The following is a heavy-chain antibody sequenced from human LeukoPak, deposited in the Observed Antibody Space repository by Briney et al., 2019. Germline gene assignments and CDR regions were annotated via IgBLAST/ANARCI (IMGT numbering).Heavy chain of an antibody. Sequence: ASVKVSCKTSGYTFTSYGLSWVRQAPGQGLEWMGWINPNSGGTKYAQKFQGRVTMTRDTSISTANMELSRLRSDDTAVYYCARGNGDSDTAMVTSFDYWGQGTLVTVSS. D-gene: IGHD5-18*01. CDR2: INPNSGGT. CDR3: ARGNGDSDTAMVTSFDY. J-gene: IGHJ4*02. V-gene: IGHV1-2*02. CDR1: GYTFTSYG.